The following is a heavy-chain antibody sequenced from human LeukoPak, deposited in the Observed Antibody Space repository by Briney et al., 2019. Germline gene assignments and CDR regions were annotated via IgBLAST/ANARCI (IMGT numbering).Heavy chain of an antibody. CDR1: GYSVSSNSAA. Sequence: SQTLSLTCAISGYSVSSNSAAWNWIRQSPSRGLEGRGRTFYRSKWYYDYAVSVKSRLTINPDTSKNQFSLQLNSVTPEETAVYYCVREEWALLGDWGQGTLVTVSS. CDR3: VREEWALLGD. V-gene: IGHV6-1*01. J-gene: IGHJ1*01. D-gene: IGHD1-26*01. CDR2: TFYRSKWYY.